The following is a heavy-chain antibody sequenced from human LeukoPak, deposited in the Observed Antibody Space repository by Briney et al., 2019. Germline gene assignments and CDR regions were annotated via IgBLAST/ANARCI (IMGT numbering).Heavy chain of an antibody. V-gene: IGHV4-34*01. CDR1: GGSFSGYY. J-gene: IGHJ5*02. D-gene: IGHD6-19*01. CDR2: INHSGST. CDR3: ARGVRSGWYKP. Sequence: SETLSLTCAVYGGSFSGYYWSWIRQPPGKGLEWIGEINHSGSTNYNPSLKSRVTISVDTSKNQFSLKLSSVTAADTAVYYCARGVRSGWYKPWGQGTLVTVSS.